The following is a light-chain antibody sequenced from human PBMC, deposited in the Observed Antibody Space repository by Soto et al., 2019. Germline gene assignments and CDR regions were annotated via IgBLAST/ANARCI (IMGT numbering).Light chain of an antibody. CDR1: QGISSA. V-gene: IGKV1-13*02. CDR2: DAS. J-gene: IGKJ3*01. CDR3: QQSYSTLT. Sequence: AIQLTQSPSSLSASVGDRVTITCRASQGISSALAWYQQKPGKAPKLLIYDASSLESGVPSRFSGSGSGTDFTLTISSLQPEDFATYYCQQSYSTLTFGPGTKVDIK.